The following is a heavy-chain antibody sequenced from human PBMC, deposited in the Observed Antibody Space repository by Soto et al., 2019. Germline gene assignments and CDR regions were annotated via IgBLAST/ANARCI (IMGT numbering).Heavy chain of an antibody. V-gene: IGHV4-4*07. CDR2: VFSSVSA. J-gene: IGHJ4*02. CDR1: GVSVTSYT. Sequence: SATLSLTCIVSGVSVTSYTGSWVRQPANKGLEWLGRVFSSVSATYSPSLKSRVRISMDTPENRISLKLDSVTAADAGVYYCTRDGMTTGDTWGPGTLVTVSS. D-gene: IGHD2-21*02. CDR3: TRDGMTTGDT.